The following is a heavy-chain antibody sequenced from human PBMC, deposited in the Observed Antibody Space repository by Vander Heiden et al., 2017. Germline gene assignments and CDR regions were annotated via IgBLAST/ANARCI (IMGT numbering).Heavy chain of an antibody. CDR2: IREKSSSYIT. J-gene: IGHJ4*02. Sequence: EVQLVESGGGLVQSGGSLRLSCAASGFTFSDHYMEWVRQAPGKGLEWVGRIREKSSSYITEYAASVKGRFTISRDDSQNSLYLQMNSLKTEDTAVYYCAREGVEPGPDFDYWGQGTLVTVSS. V-gene: IGHV3-72*01. CDR1: GFTFSDHY. CDR3: AREGVEPGPDFDY. D-gene: IGHD1-1*01.